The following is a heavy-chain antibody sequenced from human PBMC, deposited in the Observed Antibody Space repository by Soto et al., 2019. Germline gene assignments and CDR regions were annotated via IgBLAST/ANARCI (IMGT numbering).Heavy chain of an antibody. D-gene: IGHD6-13*01. CDR3: ARTGYSSSWYSPRPRYMDV. CDR1: GGSISSYY. Sequence: PSETLSLTCTVSGGSISSYYWSWIRQPPGKGLEWIGYIYYSGSTNYNPSLKSRVTISVDTSKNQFSLKLSSVTAADTAVYYCARTGYSSSWYSPRPRYMDVWGQGTTVTVSS. CDR2: IYYSGST. J-gene: IGHJ6*02. V-gene: IGHV4-59*08.